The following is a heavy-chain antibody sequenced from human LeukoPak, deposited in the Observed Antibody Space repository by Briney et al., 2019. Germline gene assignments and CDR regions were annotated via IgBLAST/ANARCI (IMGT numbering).Heavy chain of an antibody. Sequence: SETLSLTCAVYGGSFSGYYWSWIRQPPGKGLEWIGEINHSGSTNYNPSLKSRVTISVDTSKNQFPLKLSSVTAADTAVYYCARALLRDGYNPWGQGTLVTVSS. J-gene: IGHJ5*02. CDR3: ARALLRDGYNP. V-gene: IGHV4-34*01. D-gene: IGHD5-24*01. CDR2: INHSGST. CDR1: GGSFSGYY.